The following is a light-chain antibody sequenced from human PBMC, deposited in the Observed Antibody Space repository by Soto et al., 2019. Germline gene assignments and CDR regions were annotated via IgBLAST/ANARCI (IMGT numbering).Light chain of an antibody. CDR1: QIVSSSY. V-gene: IGKV3-15*01. Sequence: EIVLTQSPGTLCFSPAERATLSCRASQIVSSSYLGWYQQKPGQAPRLLMYGASSRATGIPARFTGSGSGTDFRLTISGLQSEDFAVYYCQQYNNWPQTFGQGTKVDI. CDR3: QQYNNWPQT. CDR2: GAS. J-gene: IGKJ1*01.